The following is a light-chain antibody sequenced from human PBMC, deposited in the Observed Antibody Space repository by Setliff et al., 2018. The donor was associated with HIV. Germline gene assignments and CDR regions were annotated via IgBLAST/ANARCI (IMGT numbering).Light chain of an antibody. CDR3: QVWDYSGHPYV. CDR2: DDN. CDR1: KIGSKS. J-gene: IGLJ1*01. Sequence: SYELTQPPSVSAAPGETARITCGGNKIGSKSVHWYQQKPGQAPVLVVHDDNDRPSGIPERFSGSNSGNTATLTISRVEAGDEADYYCQVWDYSGHPYVFGTGTKVTVL. V-gene: IGLV3-21*02.